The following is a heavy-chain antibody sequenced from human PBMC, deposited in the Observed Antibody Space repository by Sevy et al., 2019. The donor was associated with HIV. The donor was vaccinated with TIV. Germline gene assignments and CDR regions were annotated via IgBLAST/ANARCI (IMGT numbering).Heavy chain of an antibody. Sequence: GGSLRLSCAASGFTFSSYSMNWVRQAPGKGLEWVSYISSSSSTIYYADSGKGRFTISRENAKNSLYLQMNSLRDEDTAVYYCAREGVATRKGIDYWGQGTLVTVSS. CDR2: ISSSSSTI. CDR1: GFTFSSYS. V-gene: IGHV3-48*02. CDR3: AREGVATRKGIDY. J-gene: IGHJ4*02. D-gene: IGHD5-12*01.